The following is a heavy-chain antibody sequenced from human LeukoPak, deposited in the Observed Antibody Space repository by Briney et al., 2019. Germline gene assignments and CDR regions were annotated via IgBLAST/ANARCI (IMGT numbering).Heavy chain of an antibody. CDR3: ARVGLGRFGELLPYPYFDY. D-gene: IGHD3-10*01. Sequence: PSETLSLTCTVSGGSISSYYWSWIRQPPGKGLEWIGYIYYSGSTYYNPSLKSRVTISVDTSKNQFSLKLSSVTAADTAVYYCARVGLGRFGELLPYPYFDYWGQGTLVTVSS. CDR2: IYYSGST. J-gene: IGHJ4*02. CDR1: GGSISSYY. V-gene: IGHV4-59*08.